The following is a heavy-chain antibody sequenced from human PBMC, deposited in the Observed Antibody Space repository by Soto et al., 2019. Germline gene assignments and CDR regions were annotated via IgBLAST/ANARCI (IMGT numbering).Heavy chain of an antibody. J-gene: IGHJ5*02. Sequence: SETLSLTCTVSGGSISSYYWSWIRQPPGKGLEWIGYIYYSGRTNYNPSLKSRVTISVDTSKNQFSLKLSSVTAADTAVYYCARLKDYDFWSGSPTPGFDPWGQGTRVTVS. V-gene: IGHV4-59*01. CDR2: IYYSGRT. CDR3: ARLKDYDFWSGSPTPGFDP. CDR1: GGSISSYY. D-gene: IGHD3-3*01.